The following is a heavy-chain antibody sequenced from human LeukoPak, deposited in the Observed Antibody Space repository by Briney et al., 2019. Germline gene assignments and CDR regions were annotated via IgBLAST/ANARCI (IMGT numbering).Heavy chain of an antibody. J-gene: IGHJ4*02. V-gene: IGHV3-33*06. D-gene: IGHD3-10*01. CDR1: GFTFSSYG. Sequence: GGSLRLSCAASGFTFSSYGMHWVRQAPGKGLEWVAVIWYDGSNKYYADSVKGRFTISRDNSKNTLYLQMNSLRAEDTAVYYCAKLDSYYGSGNSDYWGQGTLVTVSS. CDR3: AKLDSYYGSGNSDY. CDR2: IWYDGSNK.